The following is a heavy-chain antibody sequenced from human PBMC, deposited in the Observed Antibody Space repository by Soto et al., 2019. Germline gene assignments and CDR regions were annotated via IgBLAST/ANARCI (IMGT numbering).Heavy chain of an antibody. D-gene: IGHD2-15*01. V-gene: IGHV3-23*01. CDR3: ANPMYCPRWYYLDY. J-gene: IGHJ4*02. CDR1: GFTVSSYA. Sequence: EMQLLESGGGLVQAGGSLRLSCAASGFTVSSYALNWVRQAPGKGLEWVSGISASTYYADSVKGRFTISRDTSKNTLYLQMDRPGGEDTAIYFCANPMYCPRWYYLDYWGQGTLVTVSP. CDR2: ISAST.